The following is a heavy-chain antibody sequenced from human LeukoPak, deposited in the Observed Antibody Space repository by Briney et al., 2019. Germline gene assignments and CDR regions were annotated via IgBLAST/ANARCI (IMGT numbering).Heavy chain of an antibody. Sequence: TGGSLRLSCAASGFIFSTYWMSWVRQAPGKGLEWVANIKQDGSETYYVDPVKGRFTISRDNAKNSLYLQMNSLRAEDTAVYYCVREGTTVALFDYWGQGSLVTVSS. CDR2: IKQDGSET. CDR1: GFIFSTYW. D-gene: IGHD6-19*01. CDR3: VREGTTVALFDY. V-gene: IGHV3-7*01. J-gene: IGHJ4*02.